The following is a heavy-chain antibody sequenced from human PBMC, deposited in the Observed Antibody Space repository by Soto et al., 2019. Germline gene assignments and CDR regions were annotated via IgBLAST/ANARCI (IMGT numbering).Heavy chain of an antibody. CDR1: GFTFSSYG. V-gene: IGHV3-33*01. CDR3: ARGRVVSPFDY. Sequence: QVQLVESGGGVVQPGTSLRLSCAASGFTFSSYGMHWVRQAPGKGLEWVAVIWYDGSNKYYADSVKGRFTISRDNSKNTLYLQMNSLRAEDTAVYYCARGRVVSPFDYWGQGTLVTVSS. CDR2: IWYDGSNK. J-gene: IGHJ4*02. D-gene: IGHD2-15*01.